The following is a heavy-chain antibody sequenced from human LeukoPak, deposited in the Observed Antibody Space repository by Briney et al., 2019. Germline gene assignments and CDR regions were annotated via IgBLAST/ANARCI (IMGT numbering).Heavy chain of an antibody. CDR1: GFTFSNAW. CDR2: ISSSGSTI. J-gene: IGHJ4*02. V-gene: IGHV3-11*04. CDR3: ARGGNDILTGYYYY. D-gene: IGHD3-9*01. Sequence: GGSLRLSCAASGFTFSNAWMSWVRQAPGKGLEWVSYISSSGSTIYYADSVKGRFTISRDNAKNSLYLQMNSLRAEDTAVYYCARGGNDILTGYYYYWGQGTLVTVSS.